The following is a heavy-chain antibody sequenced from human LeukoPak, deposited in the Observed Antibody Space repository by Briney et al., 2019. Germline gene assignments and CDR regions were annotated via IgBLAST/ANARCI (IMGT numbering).Heavy chain of an antibody. CDR1: GVTFGTYW. Sequence: GGSLRLSCVDSGVTFGTYWMTWVRQAPGKGLEWVADIKYDGSEKYYGDSVKGRFTVSRDNAKNSLSLQMNSLRAEDTAMYYCARDVGLSGYDLNDYWGKGTLVTVSS. J-gene: IGHJ4*02. CDR3: ARDVGLSGYDLNDY. CDR2: IKYDGSEK. V-gene: IGHV3-7*01. D-gene: IGHD5-12*01.